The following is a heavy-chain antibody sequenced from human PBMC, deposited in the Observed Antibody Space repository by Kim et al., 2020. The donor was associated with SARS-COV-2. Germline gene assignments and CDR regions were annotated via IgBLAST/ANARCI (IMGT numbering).Heavy chain of an antibody. J-gene: IGHJ6*02. D-gene: IGHD3-10*01. CDR2: IIPIFGTA. Sequence: SVKVSCKASGGTFSSYAISWVRQAPGQGLEWMGGIIPIFGTANYAQKFQGRVTITADESTSTAYMELSSLRSEDTAVYYCARDLVRGVINPEVYYGMDVWGQGTTVTVSS. CDR3: ARDLVRGVINPEVYYGMDV. V-gene: IGHV1-69*13. CDR1: GGTFSSYA.